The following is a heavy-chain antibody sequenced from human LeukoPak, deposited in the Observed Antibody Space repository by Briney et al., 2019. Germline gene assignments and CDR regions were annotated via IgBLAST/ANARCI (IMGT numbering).Heavy chain of an antibody. J-gene: IGHJ3*01. Sequence: GGSLRLSCVVSGFTLKSYAMTWVRQAPGRGLEWVAYINSSGTTTYYLDSVKGRFTISRDNAKNALSLQMTNLRVEDTATYYCVRDWTHSIWSGYGYGFDVWGQGTTVVVSS. D-gene: IGHD3-3*01. CDR2: INSSGTTT. CDR1: GFTLKSYA. CDR3: VRDWTHSIWSGYGYGFDV. V-gene: IGHV3-48*03.